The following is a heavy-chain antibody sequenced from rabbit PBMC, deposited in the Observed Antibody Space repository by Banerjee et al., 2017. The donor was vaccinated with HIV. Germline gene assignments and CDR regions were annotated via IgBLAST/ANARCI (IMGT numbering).Heavy chain of an antibody. V-gene: IGHV1S7*01. CDR1: GFDFSSYY. CDR3: TRGVDGSGYTTRGFNL. D-gene: IGHD1-1*01. Sequence: QLKESGGGLVQPGGSLKLSCKASGFDFSSYYMSWVRQAPGKGLEWIGYIDPVFGSTYYASWVNGRFTISSHNAQNTLYLQLNSLTAADTATYFCTRGVDGSGYTTRGFNLWGPGTLVTVS. J-gene: IGHJ4*01. CDR2: IDPVFGST.